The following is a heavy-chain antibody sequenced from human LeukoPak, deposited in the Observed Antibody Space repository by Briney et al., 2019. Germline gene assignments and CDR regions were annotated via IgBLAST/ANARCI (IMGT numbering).Heavy chain of an antibody. CDR1: GYTLTELS. Sequence: ASVKVSCKVSGYTLTELSMHWVRQAPGKGVEWMGGFDPEDGETIYAQKFQGRVTMTEDTSTDTAYMELSSLRSEDTAVYYCAREDIVVVVAATRGHWFDPWGQGTLVTVSS. V-gene: IGHV1-24*01. J-gene: IGHJ5*02. CDR3: AREDIVVVVAATRGHWFDP. D-gene: IGHD2-15*01. CDR2: FDPEDGET.